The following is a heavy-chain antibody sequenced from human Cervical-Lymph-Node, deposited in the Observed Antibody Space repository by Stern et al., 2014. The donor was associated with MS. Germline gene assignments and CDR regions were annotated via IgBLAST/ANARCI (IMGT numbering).Heavy chain of an antibody. Sequence: QVQLLQPGAEVKKPGASVKVSCRTSGYNFTHYGITWVRKAPGQGLEWMGWISTYNGNPNYAQKFQGRVTMTTDTATNTAYMELRSLTHDDTAVFYCAREATARSFDFWGQGTLVTVSS. CDR3: AREATARSFDF. D-gene: IGHD6-6*01. J-gene: IGHJ4*02. CDR2: ISTYNGNP. V-gene: IGHV1-18*01. CDR1: GYNFTHYG.